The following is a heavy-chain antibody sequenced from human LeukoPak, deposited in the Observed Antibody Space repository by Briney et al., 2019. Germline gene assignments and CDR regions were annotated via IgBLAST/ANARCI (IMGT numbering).Heavy chain of an antibody. D-gene: IGHD3-10*01. CDR3: ARAKGYTSSYSLDY. CDR2: IGISSGPL. V-gene: IGHV3-48*04. J-gene: IGHJ4*02. Sequence: PGGSLRLSCAASGFTFNNYAMNWVRQTPGGRLEWVSFIGISSGPLLYADSVKGRFTISRDNAKASVYLQMNRLRAEDTAVYYCARAKGYTSSYSLDYWGQGILVTVSS. CDR1: GFTFNNYA.